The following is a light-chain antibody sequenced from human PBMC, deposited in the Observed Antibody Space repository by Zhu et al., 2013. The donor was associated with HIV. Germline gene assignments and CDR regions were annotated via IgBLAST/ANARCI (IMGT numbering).Light chain of an antibody. CDR1: QSVASNS. Sequence: EIVLTQSPGTLSLSPGERGTLSCRASQSVASNSLAWYQQKPGQAPRLLIYAASRRATDIPDRFSGSGSGTDFTLTISRLEPEDFAVYHCQQYDNSPPTFGQGTRLEIK. CDR2: AAS. V-gene: IGKV3-20*01. CDR3: QQYDNSPPT. J-gene: IGKJ5*01.